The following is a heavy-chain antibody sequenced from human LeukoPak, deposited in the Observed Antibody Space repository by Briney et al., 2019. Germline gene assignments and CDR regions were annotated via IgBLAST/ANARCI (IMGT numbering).Heavy chain of an antibody. CDR2: ISSSGSTI. V-gene: IGHV3-11*04. Sequence: PGGSLRLSCAASGFTFSDYYMSWIRQAPGKGLEWVSYISSSGSTIYYADPVKGRFTISRDNAKNSLYLQMNSLRAEDTAVYYCARDTPLGDRGHNWFDPWGQGTLVTVSS. CDR1: GFTFSDYY. J-gene: IGHJ5*02. D-gene: IGHD2-15*01. CDR3: ARDTPLGDRGHNWFDP.